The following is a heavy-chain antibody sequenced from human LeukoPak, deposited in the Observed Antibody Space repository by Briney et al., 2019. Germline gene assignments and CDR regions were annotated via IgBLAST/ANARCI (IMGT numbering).Heavy chain of an antibody. CDR2: INKDGSEK. CDR1: GVIFSLYL. Sequence: GGSLRLSCAGSGVIFSLYLMSWVRQAPGKGLEWVANINKDGSEKYYVDSVKGRFTISRDNAKNSLYLQMNSLRAEDTAVYYCVRGMDYWGQGTLVTVSS. V-gene: IGHV3-7*04. CDR3: VRGMDY. J-gene: IGHJ4*02.